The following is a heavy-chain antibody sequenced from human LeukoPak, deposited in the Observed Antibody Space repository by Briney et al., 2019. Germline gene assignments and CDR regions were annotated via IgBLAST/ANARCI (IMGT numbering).Heavy chain of an antibody. V-gene: IGHV4-34*01. CDR3: ARGGGRYSYGHPIDH. CDR1: GGSFSGYY. CDR2: INHSGST. J-gene: IGHJ5*02. Sequence: SETLSLTCAVYGGSFSGYYWSWIRQPPGKGLEWIGEINHSGSTNYNPSLKSRVTISVDTSKNQFSLKLSSVTAADTAVYYCARGGGRYSYGHPIDHWGQGTLVTVSS. D-gene: IGHD5-18*01.